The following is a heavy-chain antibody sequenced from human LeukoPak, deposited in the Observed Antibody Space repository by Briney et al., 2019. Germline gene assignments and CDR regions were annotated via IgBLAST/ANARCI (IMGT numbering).Heavy chain of an antibody. CDR1: GGSFSGYY. CDR3: ARGRQDVTMIVVVMTAVSYYLDV. CDR2: MNPSGST. V-gene: IGHV4-34*01. Sequence: SETLSLTCAVYGGSFSGYYWTWIRQTPEKGLEWIGEMNPSGSTSYNPSLKSRVTIPVDTSKNQFSLKLSSVTAADTAVYYCARGRQDVTMIVVVMTAVSYYLDVWVKGTTVTVS. D-gene: IGHD3-22*01. J-gene: IGHJ6*03.